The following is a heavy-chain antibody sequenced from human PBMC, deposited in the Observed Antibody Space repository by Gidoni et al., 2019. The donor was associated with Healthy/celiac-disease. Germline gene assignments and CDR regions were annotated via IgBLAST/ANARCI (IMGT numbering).Heavy chain of an antibody. CDR2: ISYDGSNK. J-gene: IGHJ4*02. D-gene: IGHD4-17*01. CDR1: GFTFSIYG. Sequence: QVQLVESGGGVVQPGSSLRLSCAASGFTFSIYGMHWVRQAPGKGREWVVVISYDGSNKYYADSVKGRFTISRDNSKNTLYRQMNSLRAEDTAVYYCAKDRGDYGDYYGDGAFDDWGQGTLVTVSS. V-gene: IGHV3-30*18. CDR3: AKDRGDYGDYYGDGAFDD.